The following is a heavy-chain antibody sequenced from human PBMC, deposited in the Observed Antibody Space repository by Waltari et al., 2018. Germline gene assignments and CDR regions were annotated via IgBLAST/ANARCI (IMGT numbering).Heavy chain of an antibody. J-gene: IGHJ6*03. CDR1: GEPIRRGFYH. CDR2: VYVDRRT. V-gene: IGHV4-61*02. Sequence: QVQLQESGPGLVKPSQTLSLTCSVSGEPIRRGFYHWSWIRQPAGRGLEWIGRVYVDRRTAYNPSLSSRVTISLDTSRNRFSLELTSVTAADTAIYYCARYYPSGKDYIDVWGKGTTVSVSS. CDR3: ARYYPSGKDYIDV. D-gene: IGHD3-10*01.